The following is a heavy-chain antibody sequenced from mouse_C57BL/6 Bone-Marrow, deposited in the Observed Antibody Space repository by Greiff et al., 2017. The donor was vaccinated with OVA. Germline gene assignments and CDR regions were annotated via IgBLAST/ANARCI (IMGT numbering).Heavy chain of an antibody. CDR3: ARWGYYYGSSYWYFDV. D-gene: IGHD1-1*01. Sequence: QVQLQQPGAELVMPGASVKLSCKASGYTFTSYWMHWVKQRPGQGLEWIGEIDPSDSYTNYNQKFKGKSTLTVDKSSSTAYMQLSSLTSEDSAGYYCARWGYYYGSSYWYFDVWGTGTTVTVSS. CDR2: IDPSDSYT. CDR1: GYTFTSYW. J-gene: IGHJ1*03. V-gene: IGHV1-69*01.